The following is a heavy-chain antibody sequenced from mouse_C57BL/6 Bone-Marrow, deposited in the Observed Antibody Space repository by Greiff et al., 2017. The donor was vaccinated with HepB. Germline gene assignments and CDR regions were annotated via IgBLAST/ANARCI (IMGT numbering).Heavy chain of an antibody. CDR3: ARGDEY. CDR2: INPGSGGT. CDR1: GYAFTNYL. J-gene: IGHJ2*01. Sequence: VKLMESGAELVRPGTSVKVSCKASGYAFTNYLIEWVKQRPGQGLEWIGVINPGSGGTNYNEKFKGKATLTADKSSSTAYMQLSSLTSEDSAVYFCARGDEYWGQGTTLTVSS. V-gene: IGHV1-54*01.